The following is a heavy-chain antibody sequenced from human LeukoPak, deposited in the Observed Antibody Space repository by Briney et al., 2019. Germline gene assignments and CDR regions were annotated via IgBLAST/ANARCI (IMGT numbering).Heavy chain of an antibody. J-gene: IGHJ4*02. CDR1: GGSIRSYY. V-gene: IGHV4-59*08. Sequence: SETLSLTCTVSGGSIRSYYWSWTRQPPGKGLEWIGYIYYSGSTNYNPSLKSRVTISVDTSKNQFSLKLSSVTAADTAVYYGARQGVGVPLDYWGRGTLVTVSS. D-gene: IGHD3-16*01. CDR3: ARQGVGVPLDY. CDR2: IYYSGST.